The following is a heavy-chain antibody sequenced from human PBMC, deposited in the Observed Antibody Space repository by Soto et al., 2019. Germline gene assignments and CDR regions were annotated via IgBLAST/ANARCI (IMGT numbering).Heavy chain of an antibody. CDR1: VFTFNNFW. J-gene: IGHJ5*02. D-gene: IGHD2-2*01. V-gene: IGHV5-10-1*01. CDR2: IDPRDXYV. Sequence: GESLKISCTGSVFTFNNFWISCVRQMPGKGMEWLGRIDPRDXYVKCSQSFKGQATISADKSISTAYLKWGSLNASDTAMYYCARLYCTTATCDSWFDTWGQGTLVTVSS. CDR3: ARLYCTTATCDSWFDT.